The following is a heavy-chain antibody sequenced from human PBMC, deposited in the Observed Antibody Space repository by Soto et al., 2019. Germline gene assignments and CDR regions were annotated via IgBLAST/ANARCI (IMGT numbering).Heavy chain of an antibody. CDR2: GGT. V-gene: IGHV1-2*04. CDR3: ARDRYDFWSGYSYYYGMDV. Sequence: GGTNYAQKFQGWVTMTRDTSISTAYMELSRLRSDDTAVYYCARDRYDFWSGYSYYYGMDVWGQGTTVTVSS. D-gene: IGHD3-3*01. J-gene: IGHJ6*02.